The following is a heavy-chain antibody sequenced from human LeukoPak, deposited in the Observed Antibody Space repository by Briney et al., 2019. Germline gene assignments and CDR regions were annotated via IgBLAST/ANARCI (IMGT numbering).Heavy chain of an antibody. V-gene: IGHV3-30-3*01. J-gene: IGHJ4*02. CDR2: ISYDGSNK. D-gene: IGHD6-19*01. CDR3: ARDRDSSGWYEGFDY. Sequence: PGGSLGLSCAASGFTFSSSAMHWVRQAPDKGLEWVAVISYDGSNKYYADSVKGRFTISRDNSKNTLYLQMNSLRADDTAVYYCARDRDSSGWYEGFDYWGQGTLVTVSS. CDR1: GFTFSSSA.